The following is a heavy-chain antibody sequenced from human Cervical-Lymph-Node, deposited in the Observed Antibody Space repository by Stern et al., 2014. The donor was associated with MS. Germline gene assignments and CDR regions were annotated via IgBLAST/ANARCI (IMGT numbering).Heavy chain of an antibody. Sequence: VQLVESGAEVKKPGSSVKVSCKASGGTFSIYAFSWVLQAPGQGLEWMGGIIPIFGTANYAQKFQGRVTITADESTSTAYMDLSSLRSEDTALYYCAREGKARDGYNNPFDYWGQGTLVTVSS. CDR1: GGTFSIYA. V-gene: IGHV1-69*01. CDR3: AREGKARDGYNNPFDY. J-gene: IGHJ4*02. D-gene: IGHD5-24*01. CDR2: IIPIFGTA.